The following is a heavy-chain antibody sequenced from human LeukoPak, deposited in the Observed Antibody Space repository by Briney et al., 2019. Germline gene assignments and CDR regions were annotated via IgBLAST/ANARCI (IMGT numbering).Heavy chain of an antibody. CDR1: GFTFSSYW. D-gene: IGHD3-22*01. J-gene: IGHJ3*02. CDR2: INSDGSST. CDR3: ARGGYYSLDAFDI. V-gene: IGHV3-74*01. Sequence: GGSLRLSCAASGFTFSSYWMHWVRQAPGKALVWVSRINSDGSSTSYADSVKGRFTISRDNAKNTLYLQMNSLRAEDTAVYYCARGGYYSLDAFDIWGQGTMVTVSS.